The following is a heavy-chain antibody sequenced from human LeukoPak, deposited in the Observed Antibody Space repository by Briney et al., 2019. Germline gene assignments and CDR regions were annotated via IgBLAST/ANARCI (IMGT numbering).Heavy chain of an antibody. V-gene: IGHV3-21*01. D-gene: IGHD3-22*01. Sequence: PGGSLRLSCAAPGFTFSTYAMNWVRQAPGKRLEWVSSITGSGRDTYYAGSVKGRITISRDNAKNSLYLQMNSLRAEDTAVYYCARHVVAVGFDYWGQGTLVTVSS. CDR3: ARHVVAVGFDY. CDR2: ITGSGRDT. J-gene: IGHJ4*02. CDR1: GFTFSTYA.